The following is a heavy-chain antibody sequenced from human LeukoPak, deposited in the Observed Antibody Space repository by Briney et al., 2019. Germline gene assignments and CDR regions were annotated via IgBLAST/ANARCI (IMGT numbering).Heavy chain of an antibody. Sequence: GGSLRLSCAASGFTFSSYAMNWVRQAPGKGLEWVSAISGSGGSTYYANSVKGRFTLSRDNSKNTLYLQMNSLRAEDTAVYYCAKVHSSGWWDYWGQGTLVTVSS. J-gene: IGHJ4*02. CDR3: AKVHSSGWWDY. CDR2: ISGSGGST. D-gene: IGHD6-19*01. CDR1: GFTFSSYA. V-gene: IGHV3-23*01.